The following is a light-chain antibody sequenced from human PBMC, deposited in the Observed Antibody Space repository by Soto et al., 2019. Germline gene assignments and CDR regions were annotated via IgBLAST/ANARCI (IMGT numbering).Light chain of an antibody. CDR1: SSDIGSYNY. V-gene: IGLV2-14*01. CDR3: NSYTSSSTVV. Sequence: QSALTQPASVSGSPGQSITIPCTGASSDIGSYNYVSWYQQHPGKAPKLMIYDVSNRPSGISNRFSGSKSGNTASLTISGLQAEDEADYYCNSYTSSSTVVFGTGTKLTVL. J-gene: IGLJ1*01. CDR2: DVS.